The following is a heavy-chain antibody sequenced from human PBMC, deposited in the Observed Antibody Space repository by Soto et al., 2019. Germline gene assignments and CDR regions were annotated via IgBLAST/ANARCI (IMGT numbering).Heavy chain of an antibody. CDR2: IYYSGST. CDR1: GGSISSSSYY. V-gene: IGHV4-39*01. CDR3: ARMVGYSYGPYYYYYGMDV. Sequence: SETLSLTCTVSGGSISSSSYYWGWIRQPPGKGLEWIGSIYYSGSTYYNPSLKSRVTISVDTSKNQFSLKLGSVTAADTAVYYCARMVGYSYGPYYYYYGMDVWGQGTTVTVSS. D-gene: IGHD5-18*01. J-gene: IGHJ6*02.